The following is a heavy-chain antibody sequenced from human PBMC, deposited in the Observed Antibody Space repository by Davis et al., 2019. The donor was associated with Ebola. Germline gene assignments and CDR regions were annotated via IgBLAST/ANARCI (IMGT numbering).Heavy chain of an antibody. J-gene: IGHJ3*01. D-gene: IGHD1-26*01. V-gene: IGHV3-53*01. CDR2: LGTSADT. CDR1: GDSISSRNW. Sequence: ETLSLTCAVSGDSISSRNWWSWVRQFPGKGLEWVSTLGTSADTYYADSVKGRFTISRDNSRNTLYLQMNGLRVEDTAIYYCAKDTSNIWFDVWGQGTMVTVSS. CDR3: AKDTSNIWFDV.